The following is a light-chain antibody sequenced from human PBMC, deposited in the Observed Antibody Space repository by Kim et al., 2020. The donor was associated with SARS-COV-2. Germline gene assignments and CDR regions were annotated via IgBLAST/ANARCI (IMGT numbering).Light chain of an antibody. CDR3: QVWDSYSDHVV. Sequence: SYELTQPPSVSVAPGKTARITCGGNNIGSKSVHWYQQKPGQAPVLVTYYDSDRPSGIPERFSGSNSGNTATLTISRVEAGDEADYYCQVWDSYSDHVVFGGGTQLTVL. CDR2: YDS. J-gene: IGLJ2*01. V-gene: IGLV3-21*04. CDR1: NIGSKS.